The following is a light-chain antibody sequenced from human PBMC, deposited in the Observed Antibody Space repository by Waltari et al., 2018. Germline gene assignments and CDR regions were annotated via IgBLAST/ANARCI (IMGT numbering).Light chain of an antibody. CDR3: QQSYISPRT. J-gene: IGKJ4*01. V-gene: IGKV1-39*01. Sequence: DIQMTQSPSSLSASEGDRVTITCRASQTISTYLNWYQQKPGKAPKLLIYAASSLQVGVPSRFSGSGSGTDFKLTISSLQPEDFATYYCQQSYISPRTFGGGTKVDIK. CDR2: AAS. CDR1: QTISTY.